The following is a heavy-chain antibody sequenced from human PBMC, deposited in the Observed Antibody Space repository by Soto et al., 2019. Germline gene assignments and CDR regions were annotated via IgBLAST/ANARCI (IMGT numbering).Heavy chain of an antibody. Sequence: QVQSVQSGAEVKKTGASVKLSCKASGYPFSSYYMHWVRQAPGQGLEWMGLINPSGGRTNYAQRLQGRVTLTRDTSTNTVYMELSSLRPEDTAVYYCAREYGNFDHSGHYAYWGQGTLVTVSS. CDR3: AREYGNFDHSGHYAY. J-gene: IGHJ4*02. D-gene: IGHD3-22*01. V-gene: IGHV1-46*04. CDR1: GYPFSSYY. CDR2: INPSGGRT.